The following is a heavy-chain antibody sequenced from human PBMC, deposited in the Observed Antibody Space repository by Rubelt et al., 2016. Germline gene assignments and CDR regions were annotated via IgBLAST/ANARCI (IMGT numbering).Heavy chain of an antibody. CDR1: GVSISTGNSY. D-gene: IGHD3-16*02. CDR2: ISYSGST. Sequence: QLQLQESGPGLVKPSETLSLTCTVSGVSISTGNSYWGWIRQPPGKGLEWIGTISYSGSTFHNTSLRSRATMSLDTSKNQVSLRLRSVTAADSAFYYCARGTITSIVAAGWFDSWGRGTQVTVSS. V-gene: IGHV4-39*07. CDR3: ARGTITSIVAAGWFDS. J-gene: IGHJ5*01.